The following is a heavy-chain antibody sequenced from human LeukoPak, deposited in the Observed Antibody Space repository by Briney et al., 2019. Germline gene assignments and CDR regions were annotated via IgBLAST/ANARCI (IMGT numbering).Heavy chain of an antibody. J-gene: IGHJ3*02. Sequence: GGSLRLSCAASGFTLSSYSMNWVRQAPGKGLEWVSSISSSSSYIYYADSVKGRFTISRDNAKNSLYLQMNSLRAEDTAVYYCAREYCSGGSCYSDAFDIWGQGTMVTVSS. CDR1: GFTLSSYS. CDR3: AREYCSGGSCYSDAFDI. V-gene: IGHV3-21*01. CDR2: ISSSSSYI. D-gene: IGHD2-15*01.